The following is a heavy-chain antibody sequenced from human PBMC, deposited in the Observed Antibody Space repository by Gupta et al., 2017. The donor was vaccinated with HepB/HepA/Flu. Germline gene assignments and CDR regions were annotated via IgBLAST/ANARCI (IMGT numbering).Heavy chain of an antibody. J-gene: IGHJ4*02. CDR1: AFTFSNYW. V-gene: IGHV3-7*01. Sequence: EVQLVESGGGLVQPGGSLRLSCAASAFTFSNYWMSWVRQAPGKGLEWVANIKQDGSERYYVNSLKGRFTISRDNAKNSLFLQMNSLRVEDTAVYYCARDIDYWGQGTLVTVSS. CDR2: IKQDGSER. CDR3: ARDIDY.